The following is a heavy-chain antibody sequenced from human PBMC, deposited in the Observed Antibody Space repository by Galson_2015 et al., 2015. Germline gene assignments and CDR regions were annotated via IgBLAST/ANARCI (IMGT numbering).Heavy chain of an antibody. Sequence: SLRLSCAASGFTFSSYAMSWVRQAPGKGLEWVSAISGSGGSTYYADSVKGRFTISRDNSKNALYLQMNSLRAEDTAVYYCASMGGHSGSYPGYFDYWGQGTLVTVSS. CDR1: GFTFSSYA. J-gene: IGHJ4*02. V-gene: IGHV3-23*01. CDR2: ISGSGGST. CDR3: ASMGGHSGSYPGYFDY. D-gene: IGHD1-26*01.